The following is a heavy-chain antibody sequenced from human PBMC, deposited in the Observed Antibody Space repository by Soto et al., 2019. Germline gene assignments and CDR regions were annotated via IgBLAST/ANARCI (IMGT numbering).Heavy chain of an antibody. V-gene: IGHV4-59*01. D-gene: IGHD3-3*01. CDR3: ARGGLHTYYDFWSGSPGYYGMDV. J-gene: IGHJ6*02. CDR2: IYYSGST. Sequence: SETLSLTCTVSGGSISSYYWSWIRQPPGKRLEWIGYIYYSGSTNYNPSLKSRVTISVDTSQNQFSLKLSSVTAADTGVYYCARGGLHTYYDFWSGSPGYYGMDVWGQGTTVTVS. CDR1: GGSISSYY.